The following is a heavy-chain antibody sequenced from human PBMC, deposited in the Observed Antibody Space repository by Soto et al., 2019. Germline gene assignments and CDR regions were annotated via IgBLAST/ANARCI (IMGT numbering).Heavy chain of an antibody. J-gene: IGHJ5*02. CDR1: GYTFIGYY. V-gene: IGHV1-2*06. CDR2: INPRSVDT. D-gene: IGHD1-26*01. CDR3: GRDGVGATPLGWFDP. Sequence: QVQLVQSGAEVKKPGASVKVSCKASGYTFIGYYIHWVRQAPGQGLELMGRINPRSVDTTYAQKFQGRLTMTRDTSISTAYIELSSLRSDDTAVYYCGRDGVGATPLGWFDPWGQGSLVTVSS.